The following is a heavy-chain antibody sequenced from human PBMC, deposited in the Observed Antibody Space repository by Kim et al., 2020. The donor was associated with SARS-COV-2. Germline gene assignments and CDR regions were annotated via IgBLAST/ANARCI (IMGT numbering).Heavy chain of an antibody. J-gene: IGHJ4*02. CDR1: GYTFSTYD. CDR3: ARGGLGHYDSSGVNFDQ. V-gene: IGHV1-46*01. D-gene: IGHD3-22*01. CDR2: IVPTSGTT. Sequence: ASVKVSCKTSGYTFSTYDIHWVRQAPGQGLEWMAIIVPTSGTTRYARKFQGRLTMTRDTSTSTVYMELSSLRSEDTAVYYCARGGLGHYDSSGVNFDQWGQGTLVTVSS.